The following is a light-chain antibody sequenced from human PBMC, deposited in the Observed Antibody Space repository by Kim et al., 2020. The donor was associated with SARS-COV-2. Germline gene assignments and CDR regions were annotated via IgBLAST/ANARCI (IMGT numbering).Light chain of an antibody. CDR2: SAN. J-gene: IGLJ3*02. V-gene: IGLV1-44*01. CDR1: NSTIENNP. CDR3: AAWDDTLKGWV. Sequence: GQMFTISFSGSNSTIENNPINWFQQFPGPAPKLLIYSANRRPSGVPDRFSGSKSGTSASLAISGLQSEDEADFYCAAWDDTLKGWVFGGGTQLTVL.